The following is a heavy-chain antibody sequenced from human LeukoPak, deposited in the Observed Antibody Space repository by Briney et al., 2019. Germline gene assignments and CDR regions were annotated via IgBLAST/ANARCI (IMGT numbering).Heavy chain of an antibody. J-gene: IGHJ4*02. V-gene: IGHV3-30*01. CDR2: MSYDGSNK. D-gene: IGHD2-2*01. CDR1: GLTFSSYA. Sequence: GGSLRLSCAASGLTFSSYAMHWVRQAPGKGLEWVAVMSYDGSNKYYADSVKGRFTISRDNSKNTLYLQMNSLRAEDTAVYYCARVDYCSSTSCSPYYFDYWGQGTLVTVSS. CDR3: ARVDYCSSTSCSPYYFDY.